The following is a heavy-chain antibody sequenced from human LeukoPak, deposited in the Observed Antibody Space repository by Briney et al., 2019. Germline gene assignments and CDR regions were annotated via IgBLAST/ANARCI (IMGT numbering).Heavy chain of an antibody. CDR1: GFTFSGYSGYT. CDR2: ISSSGSTI. D-gene: IGHD7-27*01. CDR3: ARLANWGQIDY. J-gene: IGHJ4*02. V-gene: IGHV3-48*04. Sequence: PGGSLRLSCAASGFTFSGYSGYTMNWVRQAPGKGLEWVSYISSSGSTIYYADSVKGRFTISRDNAKNSLYLQMNSLRAEDTAVYYCARLANWGQIDYWGQGTLVTVSS.